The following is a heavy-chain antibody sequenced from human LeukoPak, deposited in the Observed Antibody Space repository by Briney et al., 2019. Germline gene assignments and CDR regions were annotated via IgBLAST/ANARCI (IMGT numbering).Heavy chain of an antibody. CDR3: ARLGGYAFDI. D-gene: IGHD3-16*01. CDR2: IYYSGST. Sequence: SETLSLTCTVSGGSISSYCWNWIRQPPGKGLEWIGYIYYSGSTNYNPSLKSRVTILVDTSKNQFSLKLTSVTAADTAVYYCARLGGYAFDIWGQGTMVTVSS. CDR1: GGSISSYC. J-gene: IGHJ3*02. V-gene: IGHV4-59*08.